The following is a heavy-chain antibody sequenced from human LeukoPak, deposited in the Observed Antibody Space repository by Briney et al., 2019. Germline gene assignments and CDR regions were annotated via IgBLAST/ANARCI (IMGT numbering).Heavy chain of an antibody. CDR3: ARGAAAGTGSYYYYGVDV. D-gene: IGHD6-13*01. Sequence: GGSLRLSCAASGFTFSSYDMHWVRQATGKGLEWVSAIGTAGDPYYPGSVKGRFTISRENAKNSLYLQMNSLRAGDTAVYYCARGAAAGTGSYYYYGVDVWGKGTTVTVSS. CDR2: IGTAGDP. V-gene: IGHV3-13*05. J-gene: IGHJ6*04. CDR1: GFTFSSYD.